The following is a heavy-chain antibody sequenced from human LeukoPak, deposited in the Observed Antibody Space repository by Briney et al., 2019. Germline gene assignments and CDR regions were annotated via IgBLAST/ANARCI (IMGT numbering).Heavy chain of an antibody. J-gene: IGHJ6*03. CDR3: AKGGIPTGPYYFYYMDV. CDR1: GFTLSRNV. CDR2: ISYDGNYK. D-gene: IGHD3-10*01. V-gene: IGHV3-30*01. Sequence: GGALRLSCLAPGFTLSRNVLHLVRQAPGKGLEWVATISYDGNYKFHADSVKARFTISRDNSRNTVYLQMDSLRPEDTAVYHCAKGGIPTGPYYFYYMDVWGNGATVTVSS.